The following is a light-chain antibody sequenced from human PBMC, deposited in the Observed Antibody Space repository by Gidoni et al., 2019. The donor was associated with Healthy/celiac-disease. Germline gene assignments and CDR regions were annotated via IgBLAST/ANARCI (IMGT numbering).Light chain of an antibody. CDR2: KFS. CDR3: MQITQSPT. J-gene: IGKJ4*01. CDR1: QSLVHSEGNTY. V-gene: IGKV2-24*01. Sequence: DIGMTQTPLSSPVTLGQPASISCRSSQSLVHSEGNTYLSWLQQRPGQPPRLLIYKFSNRFSGVPNRFSGSGAGTDFTLKISRVEAEDVGVYYCMQITQSPTFGGGTKVEIK.